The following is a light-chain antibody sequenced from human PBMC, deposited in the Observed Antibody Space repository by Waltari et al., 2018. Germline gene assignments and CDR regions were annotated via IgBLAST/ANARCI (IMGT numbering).Light chain of an antibody. CDR1: TSNIGADYG. CDR3: QAWDSSTAH. V-gene: IGLV1-40*01. CDR2: DNT. J-gene: IGLJ1*01. Sequence: QPVLTQPPSVSGAPGQRVTISCTGSTSNIGADYGVNWYQQLPGTAPKLLIFDNTKRPSGIPERFSGSNSGNTATLTISGTQAMDEADYYCQAWDSSTAHFGPGTKVTVL.